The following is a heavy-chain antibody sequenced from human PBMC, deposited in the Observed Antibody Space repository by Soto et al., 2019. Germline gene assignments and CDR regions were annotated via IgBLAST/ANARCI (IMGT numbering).Heavy chain of an antibody. V-gene: IGHV4-34*01. CDR2: INHSGST. Sequence: SETLSLTCAVYGGSFSGYYWTWIRQPPGTGLEWIGEINHSGSTNYNPSLKSRVTISVDTSKNQFSLKLTSVTAADTAVYYWTIHKITGLFLYCGQGLLVTVS. J-gene: IGHJ4*02. D-gene: IGHD2-8*02. CDR3: TIHKITGLFLY. CDR1: GGSFSGYY.